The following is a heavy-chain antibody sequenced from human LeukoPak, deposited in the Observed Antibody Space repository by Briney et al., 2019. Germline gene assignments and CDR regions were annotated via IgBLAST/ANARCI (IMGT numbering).Heavy chain of an antibody. J-gene: IGHJ5*02. CDR1: GHSISSGSY. CDR3: ARTYYYGSFEKNRFDP. CDR2: MYHSGST. V-gene: IGHV4-38-2*01. Sequence: SETLSHTCAVSGHSISSGSYWGWIRQPPGKGLEWIGSMYHSGSTFYNPSLMSRVTISVDTSNNQFSLKLSSVTAADTAVYYCARTYYYGSFEKNRFDPWGQGTLVTVSS. D-gene: IGHD3-10*01.